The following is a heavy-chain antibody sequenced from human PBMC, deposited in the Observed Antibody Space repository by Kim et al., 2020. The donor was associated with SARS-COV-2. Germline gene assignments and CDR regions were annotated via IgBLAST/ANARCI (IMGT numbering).Heavy chain of an antibody. CDR3: VKRVITAPWSYFDF. J-gene: IGHJ4*02. D-gene: IGHD3-3*01. Sequence: HANSVKGRFTVSRDNSKNKVYLQMNSLRAEDTALYYCVKRVITAPWSYFDFWGQGTLVTVSS. V-gene: IGHV3-23*01.